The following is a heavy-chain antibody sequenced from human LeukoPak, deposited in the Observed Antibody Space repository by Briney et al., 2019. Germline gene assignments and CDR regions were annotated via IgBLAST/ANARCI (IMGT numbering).Heavy chain of an antibody. CDR1: GFYFSGHW. J-gene: IGHJ4*02. CDR3: ARGPNSNWSGLDF. CDR2: ISATGSTT. Sequence: PGGSLRLSCTASGFYFSGHWMHWARQLPGKGLVWVSRISATGSTTSYADSVKGRFTVSRDNAKNTLYLQVNNLRAEDTAVYYCARGPNSNWSGLDFWGQGTLLTVSS. D-gene: IGHD6-6*01. V-gene: IGHV3-74*01.